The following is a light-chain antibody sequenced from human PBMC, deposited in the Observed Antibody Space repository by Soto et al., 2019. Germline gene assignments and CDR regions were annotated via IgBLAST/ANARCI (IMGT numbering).Light chain of an antibody. V-gene: IGLV2-11*01. CDR2: DVS. CDR1: SSDVGGYNY. J-gene: IGLJ1*01. Sequence: QSVLTQPRSVSGSPGQSVTISCTGTSSDVGGYNYVSWYQQHPGKAPKLMIYDVSRRPSGVPDRFSGSKSGNTASLTISVLQAEDEADYYCCSYAGSSTPSHVFGTGTKVTVL. CDR3: CSYAGSSTPSHV.